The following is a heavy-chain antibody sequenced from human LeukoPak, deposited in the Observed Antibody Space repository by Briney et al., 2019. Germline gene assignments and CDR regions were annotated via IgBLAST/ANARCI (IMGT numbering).Heavy chain of an antibody. Sequence: TSETLSLTCTVSGGSISSGSYYWSWIRQPAGKGLEWIGRIYTSGGTNYNPSLKSRVTISVDTSKNQFSLKLSSVTAADTAVYYRARTPSGRYYYYMNVGSKGTTVTASS. J-gene: IGHJ6*03. CDR1: GGSISSGSYY. D-gene: IGHD2-15*01. CDR3: ARTPSGRYYYYMNV. V-gene: IGHV4-61*02. CDR2: IYTSGGT.